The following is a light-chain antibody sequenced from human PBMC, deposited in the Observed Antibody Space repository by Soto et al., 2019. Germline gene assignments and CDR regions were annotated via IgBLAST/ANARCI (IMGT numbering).Light chain of an antibody. J-gene: IGLJ3*02. Sequence: QSALTQPPSASGSPGQSVTISCTGTGSDIGADNHVSWYQQHPGKAPKLMIYEVSERPSGVPDRFSGSKSGNTASLTVSGLQAEDEADYYCSSYAGINNWVFGGGTKLTVL. CDR1: GSDIGADNH. CDR3: SSYAGINNWV. V-gene: IGLV2-8*01. CDR2: EVS.